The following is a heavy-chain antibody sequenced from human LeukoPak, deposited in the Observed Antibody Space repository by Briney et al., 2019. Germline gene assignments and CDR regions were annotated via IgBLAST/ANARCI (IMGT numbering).Heavy chain of an antibody. Sequence: GGSLRLSCAASGFTFSSYAMSWVRQAPGKGLEWVSAVSGSGGSTYYADSVKGRFTISRDNSKNTLYLQMNSLIAEDTAVYYCAKDQRMVEPLGWFDPWGQGTLVTVSS. V-gene: IGHV3-23*01. D-gene: IGHD1-14*01. CDR2: VSGSGGST. CDR1: GFTFSSYA. CDR3: AKDQRMVEPLGWFDP. J-gene: IGHJ5*02.